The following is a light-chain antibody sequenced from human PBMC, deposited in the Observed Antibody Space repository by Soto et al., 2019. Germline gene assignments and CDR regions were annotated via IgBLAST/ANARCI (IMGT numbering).Light chain of an antibody. CDR2: EVS. CDR3: SSYARRNNLL. CDR1: SSDVGGYNY. V-gene: IGLV2-14*01. J-gene: IGLJ7*01. Sequence: QSALTQPASVSGSPGQSITISCTGTSSDVGGYNYVSWYQQHPGKAPKLMIYEVSNRPSGVSNRFSGSKSGNSASLTVSGLQAEDEGDYFCSSYARRNNLLFGGGTQLTVL.